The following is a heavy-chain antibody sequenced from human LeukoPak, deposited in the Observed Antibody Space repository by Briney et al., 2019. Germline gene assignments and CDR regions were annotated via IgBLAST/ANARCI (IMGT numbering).Heavy chain of an antibody. CDR3: ARDARVQKWFGEVIMTTTYYFDD. Sequence: SETLSLTCAVYGGSFSGYYWSWIRQPPGKGLEWIGEINHSGSTNYNPSLKSRVTISVDTSKNQFSLKLTSVTAADTAVYYCARDARVQKWFGEVIMTTTYYFDDWGQGTLVTVSS. CDR2: INHSGST. D-gene: IGHD3-10*01. V-gene: IGHV4-34*01. CDR1: GGSFSGYY. J-gene: IGHJ4*02.